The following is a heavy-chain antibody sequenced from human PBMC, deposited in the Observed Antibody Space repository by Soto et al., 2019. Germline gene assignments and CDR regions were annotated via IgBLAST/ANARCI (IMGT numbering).Heavy chain of an antibody. CDR1: GDSISSSNYF. V-gene: IGHV4-39*01. D-gene: IGHD5-12*01. J-gene: IGHJ4*02. CDR3: ASTPRRDGYNHLDY. Sequence: SETLSLTCTVSGDSISSSNYFWGWIRQPPGKGLEWIGTIFYSGSTYYNPSLKSRVTISVDTSKNQFSLKLTSVTAADTAVYYCASTPRRDGYNHLDYWGQGTLVTVSS. CDR2: IFYSGST.